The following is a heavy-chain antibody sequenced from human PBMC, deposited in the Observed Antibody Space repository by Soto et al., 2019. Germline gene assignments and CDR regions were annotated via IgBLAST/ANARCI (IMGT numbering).Heavy chain of an antibody. CDR3: ARGGDIVVVVAENWFDP. CDR2: IWYDGSNK. J-gene: IGHJ5*02. Sequence: QVQLVESGGGVVQPGRSLRLSCAASGFTFSSYGMHWVRQAPGKGLEWVAVIWYDGSNKYYADSVKGRFTISRDNSKNSLYLQMNSLRAEDTAVYYCARGGDIVVVVAENWFDPWGKGTLVTVSS. D-gene: IGHD2-15*01. CDR1: GFTFSSYG. V-gene: IGHV3-33*01.